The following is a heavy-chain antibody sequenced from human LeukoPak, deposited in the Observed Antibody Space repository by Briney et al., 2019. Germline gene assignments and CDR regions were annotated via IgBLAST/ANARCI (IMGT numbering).Heavy chain of an antibody. V-gene: IGHV3-74*01. CDR2: INGDGRNI. Sequence: GGSLRLSCAASGFTFSSYAMSWVRQARRKGLVWVSRINGDGRNINYADSVRGRFTISRDNAKNTLYLQMNTLRVEDTAVYYCTRDLMDYDVSTGLHHYYMDVWGQRTTVTVSS. CDR1: GFTFSSYA. J-gene: IGHJ6*02. D-gene: IGHD3-9*01. CDR3: TRDLMDYDVSTGLHHYYMDV.